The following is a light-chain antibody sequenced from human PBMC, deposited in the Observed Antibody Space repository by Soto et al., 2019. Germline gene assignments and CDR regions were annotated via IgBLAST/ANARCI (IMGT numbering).Light chain of an antibody. Sequence: QSALTQPASVSGSPGQSITISCTGTSSDVGGYNYVSWYQQHPGKAPKLMIYDVSNRPSGVSNRFSGSKSGNTASLTISGLQAEDEADYYCSSYTCTRTLYVFGTGTNVTVL. CDR2: DVS. V-gene: IGLV2-14*01. J-gene: IGLJ1*01. CDR3: SSYTCTRTLYV. CDR1: SSDVGGYNY.